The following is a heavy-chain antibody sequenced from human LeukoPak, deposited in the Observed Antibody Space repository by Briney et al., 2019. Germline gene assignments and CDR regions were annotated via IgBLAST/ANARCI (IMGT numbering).Heavy chain of an antibody. J-gene: IGHJ4*02. V-gene: IGHV1-69*05. D-gene: IGHD2-15*01. CDR3: AREPTVVVAAPIDY. Sequence: SVKVSCKASGGTFSSYAISWVRQAPGQGLEWMGRIIPIFGTANYAQKIQGRVTITTDASTSTAYMELSSLRSEDTAVYYCAREPTVVVAAPIDYWGQGTLVTVSS. CDR1: GGTFSSYA. CDR2: IIPIFGTA.